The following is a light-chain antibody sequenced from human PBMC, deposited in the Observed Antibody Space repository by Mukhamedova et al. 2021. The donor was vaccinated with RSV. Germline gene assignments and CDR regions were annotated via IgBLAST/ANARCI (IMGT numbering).Light chain of an antibody. CDR2: AAS. J-gene: IGKJ3*01. V-gene: IGKV1-17*01. CDR3: LQHNSFPFT. Sequence: WYQRRVHGKAPKRLIYAASSVQRGVPSRFSGSGSGAEFTLTISSLQPEDFVTYYCLQHNSFPFTFGPGTKVEIK.